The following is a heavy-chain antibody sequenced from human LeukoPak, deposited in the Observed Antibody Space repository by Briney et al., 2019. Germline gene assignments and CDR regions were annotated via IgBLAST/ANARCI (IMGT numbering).Heavy chain of an antibody. Sequence: GESLKISCKGSGYRFTSYWIGWVRPMPGKGLGWMGIIYPGDSDTRYSPSFQGQVTISADKSISTAYLQWSSLKASDTAMYYCARHRGRYCSSTSYLDAFDIWGQGTMVTVSS. CDR3: ARHRGRYCSSTSYLDAFDI. CDR1: GYRFTSYW. V-gene: IGHV5-51*01. J-gene: IGHJ3*02. CDR2: IYPGDSDT. D-gene: IGHD2-2*01.